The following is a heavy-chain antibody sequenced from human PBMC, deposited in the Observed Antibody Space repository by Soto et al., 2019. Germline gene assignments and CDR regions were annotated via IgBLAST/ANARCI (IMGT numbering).Heavy chain of an antibody. J-gene: IGHJ4*02. CDR2: IIPIFGTA. CDR3: ARLITGTTSEGSIRDY. D-gene: IGHD1-20*01. V-gene: IGHV1-69*01. CDR1: GGPFSSYA. Sequence: QVQLVQSGAEVKKPGSSVKVSCKASGGPFSSYAISWVRQAPGQGLEWMGGIIPIFGTANYAQKFQGRVTITADEFTSTADMELSSLRSEDTAVYYCARLITGTTSEGSIRDYWGQGTLVTVSS.